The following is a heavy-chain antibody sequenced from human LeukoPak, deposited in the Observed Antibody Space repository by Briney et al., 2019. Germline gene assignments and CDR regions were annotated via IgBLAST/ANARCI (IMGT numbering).Heavy chain of an antibody. CDR3: ARGLTLGRYYDFWSGYYRPHDAFDI. D-gene: IGHD3-3*01. CDR2: ISTYNGNT. CDR1: GYTFTSYG. Sequence: ASVKVSCKASGYTFTSYGTSWVRQAPGQGLEWMGWISTYNGNTNYAQKLQGRVTMTTDTSTSTAYMELRSLRSDDTAVYYCARGLTLGRYYDFWSGYYRPHDAFDIWGQGTMVTVSS. J-gene: IGHJ3*02. V-gene: IGHV1-18*01.